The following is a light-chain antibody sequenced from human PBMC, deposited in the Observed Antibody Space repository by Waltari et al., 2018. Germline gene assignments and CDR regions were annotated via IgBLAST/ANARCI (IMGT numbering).Light chain of an antibody. Sequence: EIVLTQSPVTLSLSPGERATLSCRASQSVGRSLVWYQQKPGQAPRLLIYDASTRATGIPDRFSGSGSGTDFSLTISRLEPEDFAVYFCQNYVRLPATFGQGTKVEIK. CDR1: QSVGRS. CDR2: DAS. CDR3: QNYVRLPAT. J-gene: IGKJ1*01. V-gene: IGKV3-20*01.